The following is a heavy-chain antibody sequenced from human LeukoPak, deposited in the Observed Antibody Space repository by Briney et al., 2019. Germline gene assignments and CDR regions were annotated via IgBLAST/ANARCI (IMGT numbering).Heavy chain of an antibody. CDR1: GFTFNQHW. D-gene: IGHD3-22*01. CDR3: ARETYYYDSSGYYYFDY. V-gene: IGHV3-7*01. CDR2: IKEGGSVK. J-gene: IGHJ4*02. Sequence: GGSLRLSCEVAGFTFNQHWMSWVRQAPGKGLEWVANIKEGGSVKYYADSVKGRFSVSRDNAKNSLYLQMNSLRAEDTAVYYCARETYYYDSSGYYYFDYWGQGTLVTVSS.